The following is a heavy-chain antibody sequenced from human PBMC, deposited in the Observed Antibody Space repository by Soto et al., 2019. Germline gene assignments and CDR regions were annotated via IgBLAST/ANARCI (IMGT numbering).Heavy chain of an antibody. CDR3: ARGPRKDYGDYVLYYCYGMDV. J-gene: IGHJ6*02. Sequence: GGSLRLSCAASGFTFSSYAMSWVRQAPGKGLEWVSAISGSGGSTYYADSVEGRFTISRDNARNALFLQMNSLRVEDTGVYYCARGPRKDYGDYVLYYCYGMDVWGQGTTVTVSS. D-gene: IGHD4-17*01. CDR2: ISGSGGST. CDR1: GFTFSSYA. V-gene: IGHV3-23*01.